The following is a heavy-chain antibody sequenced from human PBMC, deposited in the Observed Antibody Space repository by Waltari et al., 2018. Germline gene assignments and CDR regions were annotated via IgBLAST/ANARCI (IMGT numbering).Heavy chain of an antibody. Sequence: QVQLQQWGAGLLKPSETLSLTCAVYGGSFSGYYWSWIRQPPGKGLEWIGEIHHSGSTNYNPSLKSRVTISVDTSKNQFSLKLSSVTAADTAVYYCASKAAAGIISDYWGQGTLVTVSS. V-gene: IGHV4-34*01. D-gene: IGHD6-13*01. CDR2: IHHSGST. CDR1: GGSFSGYY. J-gene: IGHJ4*02. CDR3: ASKAAAGIISDY.